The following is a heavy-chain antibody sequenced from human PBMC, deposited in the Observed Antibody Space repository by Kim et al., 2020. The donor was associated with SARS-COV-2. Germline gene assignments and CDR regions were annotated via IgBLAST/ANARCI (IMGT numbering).Heavy chain of an antibody. D-gene: IGHD2-2*01. CDR2: T. CDR3: ARNPAKTGWFDP. V-gene: IGHV1-8*01. Sequence: TGYAQKFQGSVTMTRDTSMNTAYMELSSLNSDDTAVYYCARNPAKTGWFDPWGQGTLVTVSS. J-gene: IGHJ5*02.